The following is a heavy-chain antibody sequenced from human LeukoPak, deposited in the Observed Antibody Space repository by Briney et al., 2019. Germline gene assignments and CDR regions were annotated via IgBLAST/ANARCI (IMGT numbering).Heavy chain of an antibody. V-gene: IGHV3-30*04. CDR1: GFTFSSYA. CDR3: ARAQSIVGAIWTLHY. Sequence: GGSLRLSCAASGFTFSSYAMHWVRQAPGKGLEWVAVISYDGSNKYYADSVKGRFTISRDNSKNTLYLQMNSLRAEDTAVYYCARAQSIVGAIWTLHYWGKGTLVTVSS. J-gene: IGHJ4*02. D-gene: IGHD1-26*01. CDR2: ISYDGSNK.